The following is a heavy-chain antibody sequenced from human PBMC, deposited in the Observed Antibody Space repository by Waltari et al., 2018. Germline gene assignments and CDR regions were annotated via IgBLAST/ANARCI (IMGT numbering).Heavy chain of an antibody. CDR2: INNDGSIV. CDR3: LNYDFDS. V-gene: IGHV3-74*01. CDR1: GFNFSNYF. D-gene: IGHD1-7*01. Sequence: DVQVVESGGGLVRPGGSLRLSCIGSGFNFSNYFIHWVRQAPGEGPVWFARINNDGSIVNYADSVKGRFSISRDNAKSTVYLQMNNLRGEDTALYHCLNYDFDSWGQGTLVTVSS. J-gene: IGHJ4*02.